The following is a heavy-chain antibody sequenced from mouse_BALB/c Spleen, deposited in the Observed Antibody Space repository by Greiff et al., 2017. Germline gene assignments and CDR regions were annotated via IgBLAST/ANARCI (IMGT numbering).Heavy chain of an antibody. CDR1: GFTFSSYG. D-gene: IGHD3-2*02. V-gene: IGHV5-6-3*01. CDR3: ARDQGAY. Sequence: EVQRVESGGGLVQPGGSLKLSCAASGFTFSSYGMSWVRQTPDKRLELVATINSNGGSTYYPDSVKGRFTISRDNAKNTLYLQMSSLKSEDTAMYYCARDQGAYWGQGTLVTVSA. CDR2: INSNGGST. J-gene: IGHJ3*01.